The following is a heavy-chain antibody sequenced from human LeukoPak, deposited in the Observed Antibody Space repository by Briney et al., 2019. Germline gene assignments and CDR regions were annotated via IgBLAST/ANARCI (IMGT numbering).Heavy chain of an antibody. D-gene: IGHD5-18*01. CDR2: INQDGSQK. CDR1: GFTFSGSW. J-gene: IGHJ4*02. V-gene: IGHV3-7*01. CDR3: VLGYSYGYLFDY. Sequence: GGSLRLSCAASGFTFSGSWMSWVRQAPGEGLEWVANINQDGSQKYYVDSVKGRFTISRDNAKNSLYLQMNSLRAEDTAVYYCVLGYSYGYLFDYWGQGTLVTVSS.